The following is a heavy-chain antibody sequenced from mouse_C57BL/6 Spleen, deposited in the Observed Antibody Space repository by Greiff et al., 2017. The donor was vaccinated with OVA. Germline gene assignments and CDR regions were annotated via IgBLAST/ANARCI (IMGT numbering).Heavy chain of an antibody. CDR3: ARILLGFDY. Sequence: EVNVVESGGGLVKPGGSLKLSCAASGFTFSDYGMHWVRQAPEQGLEWVAYISRGSSTTYYADTVKGRFTISRDNAKNTLFLQMTSLGSEDTAMYYCARILLGFDYWGQGTTLTVSS. D-gene: IGHD1-1*01. J-gene: IGHJ2*01. CDR1: GFTFSDYG. V-gene: IGHV5-17*01. CDR2: ISRGSSTT.